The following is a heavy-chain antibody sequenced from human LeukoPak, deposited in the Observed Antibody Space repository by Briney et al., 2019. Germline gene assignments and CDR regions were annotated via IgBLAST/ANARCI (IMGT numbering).Heavy chain of an antibody. Sequence: GGSLRLSRAASGFTFSSYSMNWVRQAPGKGLEWVSSISSSSSYIYYADSVKGRFTISRDNAKNSLYLQMNSLRAEDTAVYYCAKSGIAAAGTYDYWGQGTLVTVSS. CDR1: GFTFSSYS. CDR3: AKSGIAAAGTYDY. CDR2: ISSSSSYI. V-gene: IGHV3-21*01. J-gene: IGHJ4*02. D-gene: IGHD6-13*01.